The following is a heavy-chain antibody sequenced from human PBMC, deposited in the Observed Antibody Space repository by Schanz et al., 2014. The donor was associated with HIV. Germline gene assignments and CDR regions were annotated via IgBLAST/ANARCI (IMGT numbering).Heavy chain of an antibody. CDR3: ARGGIWEWDQPDFDY. CDR2: IWFDGSKK. CDR1: GFSFSSYG. V-gene: IGHV3-33*01. J-gene: IGHJ4*02. D-gene: IGHD2-15*01. Sequence: QVQLVESGGGVVQPGRSLRLSCAASGFSFSSYGMHWVRQAPGKGLEWVAVIWFDGSKKYHADSVKGRFTISRDNAKNSLYLQMNSLRAEDTAVYYCARGGIWEWDQPDFDYWGQGTLVTVSS.